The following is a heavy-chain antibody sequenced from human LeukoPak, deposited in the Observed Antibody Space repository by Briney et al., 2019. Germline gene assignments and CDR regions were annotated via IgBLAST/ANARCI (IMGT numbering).Heavy chain of an antibody. D-gene: IGHD1-1*01. CDR1: GYTFTSYY. CDR2: INPSGGST. V-gene: IGHV1-46*01. Sequence: ASVKVSCKASGYTFTSYYMHWVRQAPGQGLEWMGIINPSGGSTSYAQKFQGRVTMTRDTSTSTVYMKLSSLRSEDTAVYYCAREANGYNWFDPWGQGTLVTVSS. CDR3: AREANGYNWFDP. J-gene: IGHJ5*02.